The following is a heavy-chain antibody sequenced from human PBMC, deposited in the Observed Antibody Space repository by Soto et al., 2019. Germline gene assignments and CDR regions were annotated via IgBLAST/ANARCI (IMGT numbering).Heavy chain of an antibody. CDR1: GFTFGDYY. J-gene: IGHJ2*01. CDR2: IRASGTIM. Sequence: QVQLVESGGGLVKPGGSLRLSCTPSGFTFGDYYMSWIRQAPGKGLEWVSYIRASGTIMNYADSVKGRFTISMDNAKNSMYLQMNSLRADDTAIYYCARELSAWYFDLWGRGTLVTVSS. CDR3: ARELSAWYFDL. V-gene: IGHV3-11*01.